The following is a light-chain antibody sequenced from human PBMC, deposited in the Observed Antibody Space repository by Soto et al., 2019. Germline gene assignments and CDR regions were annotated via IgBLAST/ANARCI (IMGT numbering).Light chain of an antibody. CDR2: GAS. Sequence: EIVLTQSPGTLSLSPGERATLSCRASQSVSSSCLAWYQQKPGQAPRLLIYGASSRATGIPDRFSGSGSGTDFALTISRLEPEGFAVYYCQQYGSFPLTFGGGTNVEIK. J-gene: IGKJ4*01. CDR3: QQYGSFPLT. CDR1: QSVSSSC. V-gene: IGKV3-20*01.